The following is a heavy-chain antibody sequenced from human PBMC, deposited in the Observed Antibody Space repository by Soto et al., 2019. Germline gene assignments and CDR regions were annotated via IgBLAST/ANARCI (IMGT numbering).Heavy chain of an antibody. CDR2: ISAYSGNT. CDR1: GYTFTTYG. J-gene: IGHJ4*01. CDR3: ARVVKAGDYGDYGRYYFDY. Sequence: QVQLVQSGAEVKKPGASVKVSCKASGYTFTTYGITWVRQAPGQGLEWMGWISAYSGNTNYAQKLQGRLTMTTDTSTTTAYMALRSLRPDDTAVYYCARVVKAGDYGDYGRYYFDYWGHGTLVTVSS. V-gene: IGHV1-18*04. D-gene: IGHD4-17*01.